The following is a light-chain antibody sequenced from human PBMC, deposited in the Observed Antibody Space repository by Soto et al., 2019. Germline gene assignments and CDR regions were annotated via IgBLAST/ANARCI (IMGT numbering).Light chain of an antibody. V-gene: IGKV1-5*01. J-gene: IGKJ1*01. Sequence: DIQLTQSPSTLSASVGDRVTITCRASQSMNSWLAWYQPKPGEAPKVLFYGASSLERGVPSRFSDMGSGTEFPLTIGSLHHEDFETNYCLRYNAFSQTFGQGTKVEI. CDR1: QSMNSW. CDR3: LRYNAFSQT. CDR2: GAS.